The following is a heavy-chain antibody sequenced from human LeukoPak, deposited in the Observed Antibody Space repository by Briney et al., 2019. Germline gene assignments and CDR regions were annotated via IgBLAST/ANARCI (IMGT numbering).Heavy chain of an antibody. CDR1: GGTFSSYA. CDR3: ARAAVAGEYYFDY. D-gene: IGHD6-19*01. J-gene: IGHJ4*02. V-gene: IGHV1-69*05. Sequence: EASVKVSCKASGGTFSSYAISWVRQAPGQVLEWMGGIIPIFGTANYAQKLQGRVTITTDESTSTAYMELSSLRSEDTAVYYCARAAVAGEYYFDYWGQGTLVTVSS. CDR2: IIPIFGTA.